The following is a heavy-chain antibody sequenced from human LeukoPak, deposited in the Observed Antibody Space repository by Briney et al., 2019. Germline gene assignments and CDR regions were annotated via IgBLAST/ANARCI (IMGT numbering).Heavy chain of an antibody. D-gene: IGHD2/OR15-2a*01. CDR3: ARFYAVYYYYMDV. V-gene: IGHV4-39*07. CDR1: GGSISSSSYY. Sequence: PSETLSLTCTVSGGSISSSSYYWGWIRQPPGKGLEWIGSIYYSGSTYYNPSLKSRVTLSVDTSKNQFSLKLSSVTAADTAVYYCARFYAVYYYYMDVWGKGTTVTVSS. J-gene: IGHJ6*03. CDR2: IYYSGST.